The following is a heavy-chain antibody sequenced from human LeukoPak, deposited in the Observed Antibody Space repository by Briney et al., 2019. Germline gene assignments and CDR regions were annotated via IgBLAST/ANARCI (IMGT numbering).Heavy chain of an antibody. J-gene: IGHJ4*02. CDR2: ISSSSSYI. CDR1: GFTFSSYS. D-gene: IGHD3-22*01. Sequence: PGGSLRLSCAASGFTFSSYSMNWVRQAPGKGLEWVSSISSSSSYIYYADSVKGRFTISRDNAKNSLYLQMNSLRAEDTAVYYCVRDGTYYYDSSGYTLLDYWGQGTLVTVSS. CDR3: VRDGTYYYDSSGYTLLDY. V-gene: IGHV3-21*01.